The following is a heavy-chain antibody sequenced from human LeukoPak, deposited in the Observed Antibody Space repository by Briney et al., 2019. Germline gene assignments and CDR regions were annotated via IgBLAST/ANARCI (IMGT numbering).Heavy chain of an antibody. V-gene: IGHV3-23*01. CDR2: ISSRGDST. CDR3: VKRPRPAITVAHTVEN. CDR1: GFIFSNYA. D-gene: IGHD6-19*01. J-gene: IGHJ4*02. Sequence: PGGSLRLACAASGFIFSNYAMSWVRQVPGRGLEWVSTISSRGDSTYVADSVKGRFTISRDNSKNSFYLQMNTVRAEDTAVYYCVKRPRPAITVAHTVENWGQGTLVTVSS.